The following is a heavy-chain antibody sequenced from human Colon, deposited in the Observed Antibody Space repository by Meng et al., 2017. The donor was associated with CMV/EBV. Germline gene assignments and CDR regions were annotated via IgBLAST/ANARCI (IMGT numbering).Heavy chain of an antibody. J-gene: IGHJ2*01. V-gene: IGHV4-39*07. CDR2: IYYTGND. CDR3: ARMALHWYFDL. Sequence: QVQLQERGPGLVKPSETLSLTRTVSGDSISGRSYYWGWIRQPPGKGLEWIASIYYTGNDYHNPSLKSRVTISIDTSNNQFSLRLTSVTAADTAVYYCARMALHWYFDLWGRGTLVTVSS. D-gene: IGHD5-24*01. CDR1: GDSISGRSYY.